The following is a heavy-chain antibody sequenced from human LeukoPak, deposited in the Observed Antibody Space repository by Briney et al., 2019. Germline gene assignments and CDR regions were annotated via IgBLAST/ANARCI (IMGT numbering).Heavy chain of an antibody. V-gene: IGHV3-23*01. J-gene: IGHJ4*02. CDR3: AQDLYYYGSGRRPSFFDC. CDR2: IDGSGGTT. CDR1: GFTFTSNA. D-gene: IGHD3-10*01. Sequence: PGGSLRLSCAASGFTFTSNAMTWVRQAPGKGLEWVSVIDGSGGTTYYADSVKRRFTISRDNSKNTLYLQMNSLSAEDTAVYYCAQDLYYYGSGRRPSFFDCRGQGTLVTVSS.